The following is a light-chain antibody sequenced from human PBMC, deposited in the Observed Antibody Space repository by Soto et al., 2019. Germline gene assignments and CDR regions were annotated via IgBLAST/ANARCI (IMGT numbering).Light chain of an antibody. CDR2: DVS. J-gene: IGKJ2*01. CDR1: QNINIY. Sequence: DIHMTQSPSSLSASVGDRVTITCRAGQNINIYLNWYQKKPGKAPKLLIYDVSNLERGVPPRFSGSTSGAESTLTITGLQPDDLGTYYCQHTTDFTFGQGTKVDIK. CDR3: QHTTDFT. V-gene: IGKV1-33*01.